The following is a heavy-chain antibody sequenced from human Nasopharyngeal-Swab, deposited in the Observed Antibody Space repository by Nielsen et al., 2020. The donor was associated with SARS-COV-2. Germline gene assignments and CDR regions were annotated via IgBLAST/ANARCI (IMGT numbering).Heavy chain of an antibody. J-gene: IGHJ4*02. CDR1: GFTFSSYW. CDR2: INSDGSST. CDR3: ARALYSSGWYLDY. D-gene: IGHD6-19*01. V-gene: IGHV3-74*01. Sequence: GESLKISCAASGFTFSSYWMHWVRQAPGKGLVWVSRINSDGSSTSYADSVKGRFTISRDNAKNTLYLQMNSLRAEDTVVYYCARALYSSGWYLDYWGQGTLVTVSS.